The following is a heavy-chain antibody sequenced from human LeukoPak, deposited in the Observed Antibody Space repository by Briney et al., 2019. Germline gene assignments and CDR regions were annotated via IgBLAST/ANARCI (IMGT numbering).Heavy chain of an antibody. V-gene: IGHV4-39*01. Sequence: SETLSLTCTVSGASISSYYWGWIRQPPGKGLEWIGSIYYSGSTYYNPSLKSRVTISVDTSKNQFSLKLSSVTAADTAVYYCARHRGYSYGYYLDYWGQGTLVTVSS. J-gene: IGHJ4*02. CDR3: ARHRGYSYGYYLDY. CDR1: GASISSYY. D-gene: IGHD5-18*01. CDR2: IYYSGST.